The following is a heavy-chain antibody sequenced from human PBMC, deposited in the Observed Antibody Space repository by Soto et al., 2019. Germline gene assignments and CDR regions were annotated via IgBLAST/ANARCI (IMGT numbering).Heavy chain of an antibody. CDR1: GGSISSGGYY. CDR3: ARGRKYYYDSSGYQTPDAFDI. Sequence: KSSETLSLTCTVSGGSISSGGYYWSWIRQHPGKGLEWIGYIYYSGSTYYNPSLKSRVTISVDTSKNQFSLKLSSATAADTAVYYCARGRKYYYDSSGYQTPDAFDIWGQGTMVTVSS. D-gene: IGHD3-22*01. CDR2: IYYSGST. J-gene: IGHJ3*02. V-gene: IGHV4-31*02.